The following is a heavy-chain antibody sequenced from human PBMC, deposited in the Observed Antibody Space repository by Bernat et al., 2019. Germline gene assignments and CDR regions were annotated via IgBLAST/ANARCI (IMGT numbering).Heavy chain of an antibody. V-gene: IGHV3-33*01. D-gene: IGHD3-9*01. Sequence: QVHLVESGGGVVQPGMSLRLSCGASGFMFSRYGMHWVRQAPGKGLAWVAVIWYDGSNKYYADSVKGHFTVSRDNHKNMMFLQINILRDEDTAVYFCARGVGLGLTGDAFDVWGQGTVVTVSS. CDR1: GFMFSRYG. J-gene: IGHJ3*01. CDR3: ARGVGLGLTGDAFDV. CDR2: IWYDGSNK.